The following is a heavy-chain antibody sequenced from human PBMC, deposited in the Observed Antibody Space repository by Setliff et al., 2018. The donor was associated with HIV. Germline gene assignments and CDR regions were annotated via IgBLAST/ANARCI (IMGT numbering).Heavy chain of an antibody. CDR2: INPHSGGT. D-gene: IGHD1-26*01. CDR1: GYTFTSYG. CDR3: ARGGHYSGSYLPRDYYMDV. Sequence: ASVKVSCKASGYTFTSYGISWVRQAPGQGLEWMGWINPHSGGTNFAQKFQGRVTMTRDTSISTAYMDLSSLRSEDTAVYYCARGGHYSGSYLPRDYYMDVWGKGTTVTVSS. J-gene: IGHJ6*03. V-gene: IGHV1-2*02.